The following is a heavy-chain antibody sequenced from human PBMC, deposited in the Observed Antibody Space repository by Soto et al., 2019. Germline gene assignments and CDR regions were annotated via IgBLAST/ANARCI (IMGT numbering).Heavy chain of an antibody. J-gene: IGHJ4*02. V-gene: IGHV3-15*01. CDR3: TTGGAVDGQLQFDY. CDR1: GFTFSNAW. D-gene: IGHD6-19*01. Sequence: PGGSLRLSCAASGFTFSNAWMSWVRQAPGKGLEWVGRIKSKTDGGTTDYAAPVKGRFTISRDDSKNTLYLQMNSLKTEDTAVYYCTTGGAVDGQLQFDYWGQGTLVTVSS. CDR2: IKSKTDGGTT.